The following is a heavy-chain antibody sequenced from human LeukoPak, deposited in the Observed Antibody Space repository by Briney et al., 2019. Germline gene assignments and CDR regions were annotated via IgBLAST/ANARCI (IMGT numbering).Heavy chain of an antibody. J-gene: IGHJ4*02. CDR3: ARDLLLWFGELSGDSDY. CDR1: GFTFSSYS. D-gene: IGHD3-10*01. Sequence: GGSLRLSCAASGFTFSSYSMNWVRQAPGKGLEWVADIWYDGSHKYYADSVKGRFTISRDNSKNTLHLQMNSLRAEDTAVYYCARDLLLWFGELSGDSDYWGQGTLVTVSS. V-gene: IGHV3-33*08. CDR2: IWYDGSHK.